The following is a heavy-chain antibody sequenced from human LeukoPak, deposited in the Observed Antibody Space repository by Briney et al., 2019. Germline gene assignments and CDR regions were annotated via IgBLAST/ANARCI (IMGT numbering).Heavy chain of an antibody. D-gene: IGHD3-16*01. CDR3: AKVRTYYFDY. CDR2: ISGSGGST. Sequence: PGGSLRLSCAASGFTFSSYGMSWVRQAPGKGLEWVSAISGSGGSTYYADSVKGRFTISRDNSKNTLYLQMNSLRAGDTAVYYCAKVRTYYFDYWGQGTLVTVSS. V-gene: IGHV3-23*01. J-gene: IGHJ4*02. CDR1: GFTFSSYG.